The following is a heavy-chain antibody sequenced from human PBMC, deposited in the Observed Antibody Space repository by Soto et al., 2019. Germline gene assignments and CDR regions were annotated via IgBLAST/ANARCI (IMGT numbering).Heavy chain of an antibody. CDR3: ARDYYESSGYYPYYYYGMDV. D-gene: IGHD3-22*01. CDR2: IIPIFGTA. Sequence: QVQLVQSGAEVKKPGSSVKVSCKASGGTFSSYAISWVRQAPGQGLEWMGGIIPIFGTANYAQKFQGRVTITADESTSTAYMELSSLRSEDTAVYYCARDYYESSGYYPYYYYGMDVWGQGTTVTVSS. J-gene: IGHJ6*02. V-gene: IGHV1-69*01. CDR1: GGTFSSYA.